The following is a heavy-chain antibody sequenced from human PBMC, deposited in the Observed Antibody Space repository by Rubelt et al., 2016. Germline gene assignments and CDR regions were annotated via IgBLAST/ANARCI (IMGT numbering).Heavy chain of an antibody. CDR1: GGTFSSYA. CDR3: ARGFSMVRAPYAFDI. J-gene: IGHJ4*02. V-gene: IGHV1-69*01. CDR2: IIPIFGTA. D-gene: IGHD3-10*01. Sequence: GGTFSSYAISWVRQAPGQGLEWMGGIIPIFGTANYAQKFKGRVTITADESTSTAYMELSSLRSEDTAVYYCARGFSMVRAPYAFDIWGQGTLVTVSS.